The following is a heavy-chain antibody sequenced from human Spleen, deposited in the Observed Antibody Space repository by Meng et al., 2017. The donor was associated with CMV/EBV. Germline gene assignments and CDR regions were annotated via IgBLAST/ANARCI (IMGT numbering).Heavy chain of an antibody. CDR2: ISSSSSFI. V-gene: IGHV3-21*01. J-gene: IGHJ3*02. CDR3: TRDINSDILTDAFDM. D-gene: IGHD3-9*01. CDR1: GFTFSGSA. Sequence: GGSLRLSCAASGFTFSGSAIHWVRQAPGKGLEWVSSISSSSSFIYYSDSVKGRFTVSRDNAKNSLFLQMNSLRAEDTAVYYCTRDINSDILTDAFDMWGQGTMVTVSS.